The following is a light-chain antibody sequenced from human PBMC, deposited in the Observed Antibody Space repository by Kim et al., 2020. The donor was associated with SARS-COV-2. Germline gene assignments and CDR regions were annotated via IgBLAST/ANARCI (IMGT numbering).Light chain of an antibody. CDR3: QQYKNWPPMYT. Sequence: SPGESATLSCRASQSVSSNLAWYQQKPGQAPRLLIYGASTRATGIPARFSGSGSGTEFTLTISSLQSEDFAVYYCQQYKNWPPMYTFGQGTKLEI. CDR2: GAS. V-gene: IGKV3-15*01. J-gene: IGKJ2*01. CDR1: QSVSSN.